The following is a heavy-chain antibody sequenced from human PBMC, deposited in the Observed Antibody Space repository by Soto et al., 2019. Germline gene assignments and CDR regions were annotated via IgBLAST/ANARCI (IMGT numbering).Heavy chain of an antibody. CDR2: IGATGDT. CDR3: AGGSYDGMDV. CDR1: GFTFSSYA. D-gene: IGHD3-16*01. Sequence: GGSLRLSCAASGFTFSSYAMSWVRQAPGKGLEWVSTIGATGDTYYPGSVKGRFTVSRDSAKNSLYLQMNSLRVGDTAVYFCAGGSYDGMDVWGQGTTVTVSS. J-gene: IGHJ6*02. V-gene: IGHV3-13*01.